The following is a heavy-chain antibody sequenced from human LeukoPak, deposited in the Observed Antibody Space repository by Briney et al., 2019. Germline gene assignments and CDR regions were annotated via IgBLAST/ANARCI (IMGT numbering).Heavy chain of an antibody. D-gene: IGHD5-18*01. V-gene: IGHV3-74*01. J-gene: IGHJ4*02. Sequence: PGGSLRLSCAASGFTFSSYWMHWVRQAPGKGLVWVSRINSDGSSTSYADSVKGRFTISRDNAKNSLYLQMNGLRAEDTAVYYCARDLGGYSYGSHFDYWGQGTLVTVSS. CDR3: ARDLGGYSYGSHFDY. CDR1: GFTFSSYW. CDR2: INSDGSST.